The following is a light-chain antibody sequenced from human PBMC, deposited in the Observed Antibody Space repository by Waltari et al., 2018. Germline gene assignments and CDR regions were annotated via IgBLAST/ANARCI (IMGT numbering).Light chain of an antibody. V-gene: IGKV2-30*02. CDR3: MQGTHWPLT. Sequence: DGVLTQSTLSLPVTLGQPASISCKPSQTLVHSAGNTYLAWFHQRPGQSPRRLIYNVSNRESGVPDRFSGSGSGTDFTLKISRVEAEDVGVYYCMQGTHWPLTFGGGTKVEMK. J-gene: IGKJ4*01. CDR2: NVS. CDR1: QTLVHSAGNTY.